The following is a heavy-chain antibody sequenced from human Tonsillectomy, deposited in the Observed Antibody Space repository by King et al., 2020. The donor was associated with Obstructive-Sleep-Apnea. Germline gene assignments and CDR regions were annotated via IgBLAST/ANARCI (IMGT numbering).Heavy chain of an antibody. CDR2: IYYSGYT. J-gene: IGHJ4*02. CDR3: ASVPDSSGYYYEVGYFDY. CDR1: GGSISSGGYY. V-gene: IGHV4-31*03. D-gene: IGHD3-22*01. Sequence: QLQLQESGPGLVKPSQTLSLTCTVSGGSISSGGYYWSWIRQHPGKGLEWIGYIYYSGYTYYNPSLKSRVTISVDTSKNQFSLKLSSVTAADTAVYYCASVPDSSGYYYEVGYFDYWGQGTLVTVSS.